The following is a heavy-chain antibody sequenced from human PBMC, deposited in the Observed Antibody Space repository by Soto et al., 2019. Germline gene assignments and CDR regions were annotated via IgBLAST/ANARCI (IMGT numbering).Heavy chain of an antibody. J-gene: IGHJ4*01. CDR2: FYPITYQT. CDR3: ARLSTVLTVRTPSYL. Sequence: GESLKISCKASGVKLSTYWIPWVRQMTGKVLEIMGVFYPITYQTKYSPPVQGYVTIPADKAIITACLEWGGLKASVTAMYYCARLSTVLTVRTPSYLWGQGTLVTVSS. V-gene: IGHV5-51*01. D-gene: IGHD2-21*02. CDR1: GVKLSTYW.